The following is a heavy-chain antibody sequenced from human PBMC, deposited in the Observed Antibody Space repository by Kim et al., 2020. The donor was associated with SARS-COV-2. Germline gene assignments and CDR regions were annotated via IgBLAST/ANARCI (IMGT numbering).Heavy chain of an antibody. CDR2: INTNTGNP. J-gene: IGHJ4*02. CDR3: AGPSRGSQGIGFDY. CDR1: GYTFTSYA. D-gene: IGHD2-15*01. Sequence: ASVKVSCKASGYTFTSYAMNWVRQAPGQGLEWMGWINTNTGNPTYAQGFTGRFVFSLDTSVSTAYLQISSLKAEDTAVYYCAGPSRGSQGIGFDYWGQGTLVTVSS. V-gene: IGHV7-4-1*02.